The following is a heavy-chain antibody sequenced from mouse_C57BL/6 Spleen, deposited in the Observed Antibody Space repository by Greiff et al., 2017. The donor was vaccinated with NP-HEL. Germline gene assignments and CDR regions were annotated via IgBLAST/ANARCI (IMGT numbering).Heavy chain of an antibody. J-gene: IGHJ3*01. V-gene: IGHV1-76*01. Sequence: QVQLQQSRAELVRPGASVKLSCKASGYTFTDYYINWVKQRPGQGLEWIARIYPGSGNTYYNEKFKGKATLTAEKSSSTAYMQLSSLTSEDSAVYFCAREWGVFAYWGQGTLVTVSA. CDR1: GYTFTDYY. CDR3: AREWGVFAY. CDR2: IYPGSGNT. D-gene: IGHD1-3*01.